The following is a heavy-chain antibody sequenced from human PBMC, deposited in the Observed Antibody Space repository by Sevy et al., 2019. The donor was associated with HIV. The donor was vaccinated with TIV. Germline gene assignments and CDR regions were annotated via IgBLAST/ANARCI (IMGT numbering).Heavy chain of an antibody. CDR3: AKEVTYYDFWSGYLTDNWFDP. CDR2: IRYDGSNK. J-gene: IGHJ5*02. V-gene: IGHV3-30*02. CDR1: GFTISSYG. D-gene: IGHD3-3*01. Sequence: GGSLRLSCAASGFTISSYGMHWVRQAPGKGLEWVAFIRYDGSNKYYADSVKGRFTISRDNSKNTLYLQMNSLRAEDTAVYYCAKEVTYYDFWSGYLTDNWFDPWGQGTLVTVSS.